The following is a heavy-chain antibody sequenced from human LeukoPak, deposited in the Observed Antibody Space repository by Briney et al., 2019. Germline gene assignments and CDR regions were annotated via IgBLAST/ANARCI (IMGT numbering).Heavy chain of an antibody. J-gene: IGHJ4*02. CDR2: INPNSGGT. CDR3: ARVPSNSSSWSLFDY. CDR1: GYTFNGYY. D-gene: IGHD6-13*01. Sequence: ASVKVSCKASGYTFNGYYMHWVRQAPGQGLEWMGWINPNSGGTNYAQKFQGRVTMTRDTSISTAYMELSRLRSDDTAVYYCARVPSNSSSWSLFDYWGQGTLVTVSS. V-gene: IGHV1-2*02.